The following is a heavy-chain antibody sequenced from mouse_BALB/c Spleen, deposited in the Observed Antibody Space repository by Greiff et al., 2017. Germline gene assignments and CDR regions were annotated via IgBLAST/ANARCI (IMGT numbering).Heavy chain of an antibody. D-gene: IGHD1-1*01. CDR1: GFSLTSYG. J-gene: IGHJ1*01. CDR3: ARERGYYGSSYAYFDV. CDR2: IWAGGST. Sequence: VQLQESGPGLVAPSQSLSITCTVSGFSLTSYGVHWVRQPPGKGLEWLGVIWAGGSTNYNSALMSRLSISKDNSKSQVFLKMNSLQTDDTAMYYCARERGYYGSSYAYFDVWGAGTTVTVSS. V-gene: IGHV2-9*02.